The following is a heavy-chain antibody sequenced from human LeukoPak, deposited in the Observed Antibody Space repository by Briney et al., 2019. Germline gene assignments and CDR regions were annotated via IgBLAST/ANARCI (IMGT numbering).Heavy chain of an antibody. CDR2: INHSGST. CDR1: GGSFSGYY. CDR3: ARGFSY. Sequence: RPSETLSLTCAVYGGSFSGYYWSWIRQPPGKGLEWIGEINHSGSTNYNPSLKSRVTISVDTSKNQFSLKLSSVTAADTAVYYCARGFSYWGQGTLVTVSS. J-gene: IGHJ4*02. V-gene: IGHV4-34*01.